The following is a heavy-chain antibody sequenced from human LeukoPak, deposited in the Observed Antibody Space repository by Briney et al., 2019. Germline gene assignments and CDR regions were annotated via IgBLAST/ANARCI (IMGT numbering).Heavy chain of an antibody. V-gene: IGHV4-39*07. CDR1: GDSISSSSSY. CDR2: IYYSGST. J-gene: IGHJ4*02. CDR3: ARGGGVIIIRPFDY. D-gene: IGHD3-10*01. Sequence: SETLSLTCTVSGDSISSSSSYWGWIRQPPGEGLEWIGSIYYSGSTNYNPSLKSRVTISVDTSKNQFSLKLSSVTAADTAVYYCARGGGVIIIRPFDYWGQGTRVTVSS.